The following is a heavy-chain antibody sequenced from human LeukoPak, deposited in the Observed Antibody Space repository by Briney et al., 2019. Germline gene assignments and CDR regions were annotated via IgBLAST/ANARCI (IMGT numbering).Heavy chain of an antibody. V-gene: IGHV1-46*01. CDR3: ARGAYCSSTSCYHPASLKDY. CDR1: GSTFTSYY. D-gene: IGHD2-2*01. J-gene: IGHJ4*02. Sequence: VASVKVSCKASGSTFTSYYMHWVRQAPGQGLEWMGIINPSGDSTNYAQKFKGGVTMTRDTSTSTVYMELSSLRSEDTAVYYCARGAYCSSTSCYHPASLKDYWGQGTLVTVSS. CDR2: INPSGDST.